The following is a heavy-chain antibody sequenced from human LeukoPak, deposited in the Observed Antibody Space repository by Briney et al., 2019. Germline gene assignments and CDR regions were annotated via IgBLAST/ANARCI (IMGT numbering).Heavy chain of an antibody. CDR2: INHSGST. J-gene: IGHJ4*02. D-gene: IGHD3-22*01. CDR3: ARTDSSGYYYVIDY. CDR1: GGSFSGYY. V-gene: IGHV4-34*01. Sequence: SETLSLTCAVYGGSFSGYYWSWIRQPPGKGLEWIGEINHSGSTNYNPSPKSRVTISVDTSKNQFSLKLSSVTAADTAVYYCARTDSSGYYYVIDYWGQGTLVTVSS.